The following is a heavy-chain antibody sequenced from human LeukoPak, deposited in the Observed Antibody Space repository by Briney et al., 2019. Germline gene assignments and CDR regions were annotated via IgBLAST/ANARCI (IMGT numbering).Heavy chain of an antibody. CDR3: ARASYYYDSSGYYY. CDR2: INPNSGGT. D-gene: IGHD3-22*01. J-gene: IGHJ4*02. CDR1: GNTLTGYY. Sequence: ASVKVSCKASGNTLTGYYMHWVRQAPGQGLEWMGWINPNSGGTNYAQKFQGRVTMTRDTSIGTAYMELSRLRSDDTAVYYCARASYYYDSSGYYYWGQGTLVTVSS. V-gene: IGHV1-2*02.